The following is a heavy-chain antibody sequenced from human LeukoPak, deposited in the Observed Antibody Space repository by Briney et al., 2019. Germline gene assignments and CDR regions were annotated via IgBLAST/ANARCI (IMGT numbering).Heavy chain of an antibody. J-gene: IGHJ4*02. CDR2: IYTSGST. CDR1: GGSFSGYY. Sequence: SETLSLTCAVYGGSFSGYYWSWIRQPPGKGLEWIGRIYTSGSTNYNPSLKSRVTMSVDTSKNQFSLKLSSVTAADTAVYYCAREWGSYFYFRRTSHFDYWGQGTLVTVSS. CDR3: AREWGSYFYFRRTSHFDY. D-gene: IGHD1-26*01. V-gene: IGHV4-4*07.